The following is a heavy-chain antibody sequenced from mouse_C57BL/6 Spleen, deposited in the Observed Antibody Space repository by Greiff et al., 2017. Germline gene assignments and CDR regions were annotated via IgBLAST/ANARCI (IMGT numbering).Heavy chain of an antibody. CDR2: ISGGGGNT. CDR3: ARTANYYGSSYVYYCAMDY. D-gene: IGHD1-1*01. V-gene: IGHV5-9*01. CDR1: GFTFSSYT. J-gene: IGHJ4*01. Sequence: EVQGVESGGGLVKPGGSLKLSCAASGFTFSSYTMSWVRQTPEKRLEWVATISGGGGNTYYPDSVKGRFTISRDNAKNTLYLQMSSLRSEDTALYYCARTANYYGSSYVYYCAMDYWGQGTSVTVSS.